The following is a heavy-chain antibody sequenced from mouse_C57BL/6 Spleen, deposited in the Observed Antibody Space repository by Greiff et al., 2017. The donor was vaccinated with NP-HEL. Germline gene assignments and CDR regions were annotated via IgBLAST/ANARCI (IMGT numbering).Heavy chain of an antibody. CDR3: ARHDYYSNYVLDY. Sequence: VQLKESGPGLVAPSQSLSITCTVSGFSLTSYGVHWVRQPPGKGLEWLVVIWSDGSTTYNSALKSRLSISKDNSKSQVFLKMNSLQTDDTAMYYCARHDYYSNYVLDYWGQGTTLTVSS. J-gene: IGHJ2*01. CDR1: GFSLTSYG. V-gene: IGHV2-6-1*01. D-gene: IGHD2-5*01. CDR2: IWSDGST.